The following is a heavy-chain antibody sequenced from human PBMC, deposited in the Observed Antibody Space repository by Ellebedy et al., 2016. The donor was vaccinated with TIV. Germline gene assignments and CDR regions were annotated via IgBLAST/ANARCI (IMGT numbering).Heavy chain of an antibody. CDR1: GYTFTSYA. V-gene: IGHV1-3*01. CDR2: INAGNGNT. Sequence: AASVKVSCKASGYTFTSYAMHWVRQAPGQRLEWMGWINAGNGNTKYSQKFQGRVTITRDTSASTAYMELSSLRSEDTAVYYCARGTRDGYNYVSDYWGQGTLVTVSS. CDR3: ARGTRDGYNYVSDY. J-gene: IGHJ4*02. D-gene: IGHD5-24*01.